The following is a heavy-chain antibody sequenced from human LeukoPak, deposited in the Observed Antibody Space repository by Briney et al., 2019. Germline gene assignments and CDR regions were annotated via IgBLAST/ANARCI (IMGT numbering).Heavy chain of an antibody. Sequence: GGSLRLSCAASGFTFSSYAMSWVRQAPGKGLEWVSAISGSGGSTYYADSVKGRFTISRDNAKNTLYLQMNSLRAEDTAVYYCARAQNWNYVNYWGQGTLVTVSS. CDR1: GFTFSSYA. CDR2: ISGSGGST. CDR3: ARAQNWNYVNY. D-gene: IGHD1-1*01. V-gene: IGHV3-23*01. J-gene: IGHJ4*02.